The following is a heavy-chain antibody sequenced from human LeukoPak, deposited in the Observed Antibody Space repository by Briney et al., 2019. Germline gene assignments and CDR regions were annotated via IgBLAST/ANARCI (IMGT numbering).Heavy chain of an antibody. CDR2: ISSYNGNT. J-gene: IGHJ5*02. V-gene: IGHV1-18*01. D-gene: IGHD6-13*01. CDR1: GYTFISYG. CDR3: ARARVAAAGNWFDP. Sequence: ASVKVSCKASGYTFISYGISWVRQAPGQGLEWMGWISSYNGNTHYAQNLQGRVIMTIDTSTSTAYMELRSLSSDDTAVYYCARARVAAAGNWFDPWGQGTLVTVSS.